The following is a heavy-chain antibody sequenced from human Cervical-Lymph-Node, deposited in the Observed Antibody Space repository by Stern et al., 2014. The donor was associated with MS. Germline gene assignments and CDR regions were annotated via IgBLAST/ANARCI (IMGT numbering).Heavy chain of an antibody. J-gene: IGHJ3*02. CDR3: ARGLRNYHDDGAYYSDPNALDI. CDR2: MNPKTGSS. D-gene: IGHD3-22*01. CDR1: GYTFATYD. Sequence: QVQLVQSGAAVEKPGASVKVSCKASGYTFATYDIHWVRQATGQGLEWMGWMNPKTGSSGFARKFQDRVTMTRDTSISSAYMELSSLISEDTAVYYCARGLRNYHDDGAYYSDPNALDIWGQGTLVTVSS. V-gene: IGHV1-8*01.